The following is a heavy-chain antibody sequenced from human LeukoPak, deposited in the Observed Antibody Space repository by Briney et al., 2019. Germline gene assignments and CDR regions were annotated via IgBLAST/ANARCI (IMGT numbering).Heavy chain of an antibody. CDR1: GSTFSNYA. D-gene: IGHD6-13*01. Sequence: GGSLRLSCAASGSTFSNYAMSWVRQAPGKGLEWVSTISGNGGSTYYADSVKGRFTISRDNSKNTVYLQMSSLRVEDTAVYYCAKRIAATSFDYWGQGTLVTVSS. CDR2: ISGNGGST. J-gene: IGHJ4*02. V-gene: IGHV3-23*01. CDR3: AKRIAATSFDY.